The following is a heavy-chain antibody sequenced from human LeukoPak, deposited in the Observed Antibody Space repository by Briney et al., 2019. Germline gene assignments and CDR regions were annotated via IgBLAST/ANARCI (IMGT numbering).Heavy chain of an antibody. CDR3: ARDRGRTGAPLYYFDY. Sequence: ASVKVSCKASGYTFTGYYMHWVRQAPGQGLEWMGWINPNSGGTNYAQKFQGRVTMTRDTSISTAYMELSRLRSDDTAVYYCARDRGRTGAPLYYFDYWGQGTLVTVSS. CDR2: INPNSGGT. J-gene: IGHJ4*02. D-gene: IGHD7-27*01. V-gene: IGHV1-2*02. CDR1: GYTFTGYY.